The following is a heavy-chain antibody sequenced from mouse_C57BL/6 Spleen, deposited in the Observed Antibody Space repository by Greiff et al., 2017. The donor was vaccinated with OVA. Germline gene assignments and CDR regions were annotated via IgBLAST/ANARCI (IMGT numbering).Heavy chain of an antibody. J-gene: IGHJ4*01. CDR3: ARYDYDRNYAMDY. D-gene: IGHD2-4*01. CDR2: TWWDDDK. V-gene: IGHV8-8*01. CDR1: GFSLSTFGMG. Sequence: QVTLKESGPGILQPSQTLSLTCSFSGFSLSTFGMGVGWLRQPSGKGLEWQAHTWWDDDKYYNPALKSLRTSSTVTSNNQVFLKLANVDTADTSTYYCARYDYDRNYAMDYWGQGTSVTVSS.